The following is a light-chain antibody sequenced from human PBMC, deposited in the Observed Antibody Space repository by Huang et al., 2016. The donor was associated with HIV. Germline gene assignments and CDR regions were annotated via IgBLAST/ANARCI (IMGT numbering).Light chain of an antibody. Sequence: IQLTQSPSSLSASVGDRVTITCRASQGISSYLAWYQQKPGKAPKLLIYAASTLQGGVPSRFSGSGSGTDFTLTISSLQPEDFATYYCQQINSYPCTFGQGTKLEIK. J-gene: IGKJ2*02. V-gene: IGKV1-9*01. CDR2: AAS. CDR3: QQINSYPCT. CDR1: QGISSY.